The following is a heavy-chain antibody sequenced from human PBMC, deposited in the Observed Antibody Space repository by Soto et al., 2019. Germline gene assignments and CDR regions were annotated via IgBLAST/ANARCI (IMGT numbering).Heavy chain of an antibody. CDR2: ISSSSSYI. J-gene: IGHJ4*02. CDR3: ARARGYGDYLD. D-gene: IGHD4-17*01. V-gene: IGHV3-21*01. CDR1: GFSFSGYS. Sequence: PGGSLILSCTASGFSFSGYSRYWFRQAPGKGLEWVSSISSSSSYIYYADSVKGRFTISRDNAKNSLYLQMNSLRAEDTAVYYCARARGYGDYLDWGQGTLVTVSS.